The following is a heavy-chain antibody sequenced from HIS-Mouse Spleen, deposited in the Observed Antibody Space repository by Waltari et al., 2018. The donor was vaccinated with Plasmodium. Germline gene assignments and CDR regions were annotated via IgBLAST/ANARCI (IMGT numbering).Heavy chain of an antibody. J-gene: IGHJ3*02. CDR3: ARVGRRIWGAFDI. V-gene: IGHV4-59*01. D-gene: IGHD3-16*01. Sequence: QVQLQESGPGLVKPSETLSPTCTVSGVSISRYYWSWIRQPPGNGLEWIGYIYYSGSTNYNPSLKSRVTISVDTSKNQFSLKLSSVTAADTAVYYCARVGRRIWGAFDIWGQGTMVTVSS. CDR1: GVSISRYY. CDR2: IYYSGST.